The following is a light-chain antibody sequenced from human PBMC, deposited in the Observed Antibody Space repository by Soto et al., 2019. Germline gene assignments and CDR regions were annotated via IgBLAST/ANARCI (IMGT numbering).Light chain of an antibody. Sequence: QAVVTQSPSASASLGASVKLICTLSSGHSNYAIAWHQQQPEKGPRYLMKLNRDGSHSKGDGIPNRFSGSSSGAERYLTISSLQSEDEADYYCQTWGTGIVIFGGGTQLTVL. CDR2: LNRDGSH. V-gene: IGLV4-69*01. CDR1: SGHSNYA. CDR3: QTWGTGIVI. J-gene: IGLJ2*01.